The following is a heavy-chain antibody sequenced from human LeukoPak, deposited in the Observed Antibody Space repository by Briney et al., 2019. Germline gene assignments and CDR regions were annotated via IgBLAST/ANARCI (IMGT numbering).Heavy chain of an antibody. J-gene: IGHJ3*02. D-gene: IGHD3-22*01. Sequence: PGRSLRLSCAASGFTFSSYGMHWVRQAPGKGLEWVAVISYDGSNKYYVDSVKGRFTISRDTSKNTLYLQMNSLRTEDTAIYYCAREFHSSGHAGTFDIWGQGTMVTVSS. CDR1: GFTFSSYG. CDR3: AREFHSSGHAGTFDI. V-gene: IGHV3-30*03. CDR2: ISYDGSNK.